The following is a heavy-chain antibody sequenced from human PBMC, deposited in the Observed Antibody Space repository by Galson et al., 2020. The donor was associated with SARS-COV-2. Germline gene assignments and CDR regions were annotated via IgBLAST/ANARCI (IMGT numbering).Heavy chain of an antibody. CDR3: ARGFRGYDSSALYYYGMDV. CDR2: ITPIFGTA. CDR1: GGTLSSYA. J-gene: IGHJ6*02. V-gene: IGHV1-69*13. D-gene: IGHD3-22*01. Sequence: SVKISCKASGGTLSSYAISRVRQAPGQGLEWMRGITPIFGTANYAQKFQGRVTITADESTSTAYMELSSLRSEDTAVYYCARGFRGYDSSALYYYGMDVWGQGTTVTVSS.